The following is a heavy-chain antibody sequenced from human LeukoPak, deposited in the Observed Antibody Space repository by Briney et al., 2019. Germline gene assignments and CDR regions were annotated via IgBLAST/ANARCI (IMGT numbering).Heavy chain of an antibody. CDR1: GGSISPFY. V-gene: IGHV4-59*01. Sequence: SETLSLTCTVSGGSISPFYWNWIRQPPGKGLEWIGYIYYSGSTNYNPSLKSRVTISVDTSKNQFSLKLSSVTAADTAVYYCARVDPDSSSTLEVFDYWGQGTLVTVSS. J-gene: IGHJ4*02. CDR3: ARVDPDSSSTLEVFDY. CDR2: IYYSGST. D-gene: IGHD6-6*01.